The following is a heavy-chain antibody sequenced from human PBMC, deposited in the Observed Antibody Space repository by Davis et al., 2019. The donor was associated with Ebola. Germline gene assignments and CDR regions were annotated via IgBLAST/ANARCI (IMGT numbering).Heavy chain of an antibody. J-gene: IGHJ3*02. D-gene: IGHD2-8*02. CDR2: IYPGDSDT. V-gene: IGHV5-51*01. Sequence: GESLKISCKGSGYSFTNYWIGWVRQMPGKGLEWMGIIYPGDSDTRYSPSFRGQVTISADKSFKTAFLHWSSLKASDTAMYYCATLRRTITGMDDGFDIWGQGTMVTVSS. CDR3: ATLRRTITGMDDGFDI. CDR1: GYSFTNYW.